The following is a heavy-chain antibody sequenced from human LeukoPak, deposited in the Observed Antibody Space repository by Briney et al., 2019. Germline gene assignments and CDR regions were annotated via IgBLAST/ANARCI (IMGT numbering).Heavy chain of an antibody. CDR3: ARLDGINYYFGMEV. Sequence: SETLSLTCAVYGGSFSGYYWSWIRQPPGKGLEWIGEINHSGSTNYNPSLKSRVTISVDTSKNQFSLKLSSVTAADTAVYYCARLDGINYYFGMEVWGQGTTVTVSS. V-gene: IGHV4-34*01. J-gene: IGHJ6*02. CDR1: GGSFSGYY. CDR2: INHSGST. D-gene: IGHD1-14*01.